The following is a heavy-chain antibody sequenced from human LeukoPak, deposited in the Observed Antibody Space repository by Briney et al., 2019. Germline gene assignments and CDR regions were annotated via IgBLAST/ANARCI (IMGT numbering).Heavy chain of an antibody. CDR3: AKARVGIYDSSGYYLDY. V-gene: IGHV3-30*02. Sequence: GGSLRLSCAASGFTFRSYGMHWVRQAPGKGLEWVAFIRYEGSNQHYADSVKGRFSLSRDNSKSTLFLQMNSLRAEDTAVYYCAKARVGIYDSSGYYLDYWGQGTLVTVSS. D-gene: IGHD3-22*01. CDR1: GFTFRSYG. J-gene: IGHJ4*02. CDR2: IRYEGSNQ.